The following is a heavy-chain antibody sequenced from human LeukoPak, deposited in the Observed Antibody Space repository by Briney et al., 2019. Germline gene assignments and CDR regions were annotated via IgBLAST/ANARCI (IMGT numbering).Heavy chain of an antibody. V-gene: IGHV3-48*04. CDR3: ARDSYPAYDFWSGYYWLDY. Sequence: SGGSLRLSCAASGFTFSSYSMNWVRQAPGKGLEWVSYISSSGSTIYYADSVKGRFTISRDNAKNSLYLQMNSLRAEDTAIYYCARDSYPAYDFWSGYYWLDYWGQGTLVTVSS. D-gene: IGHD3-3*01. CDR2: ISSSGSTI. CDR1: GFTFSSYS. J-gene: IGHJ4*02.